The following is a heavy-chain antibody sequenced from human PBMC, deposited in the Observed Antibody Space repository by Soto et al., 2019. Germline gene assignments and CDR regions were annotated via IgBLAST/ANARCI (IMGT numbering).Heavy chain of an antibody. CDR2: IYYSGNT. V-gene: IGHV4-59*01. J-gene: IGHJ6*02. Sequence: SETLSLTCTVSGGSISSYYWSWIRQSPGKGLEWIGCIYYSGNTNYNPSLKSRVTISVNTSKDQFSLRLTSVTAADTAVYYCARAAVTHERYHYGMDVWGQGTTVTVSS. CDR1: GGSISSYY. D-gene: IGHD4-17*01. CDR3: ARAAVTHERYHYGMDV.